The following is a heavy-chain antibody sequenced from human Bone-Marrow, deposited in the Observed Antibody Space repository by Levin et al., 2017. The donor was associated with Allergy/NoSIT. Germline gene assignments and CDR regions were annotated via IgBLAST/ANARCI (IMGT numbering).Heavy chain of an antibody. Sequence: GGSLRLSCGASGFTFRTYAMHWVRQAPGKGLEWVAAISSDGNNKDYADSVKGRFTISRDNSKNTLFLQMNSLRTEDTAVFYCARDVYYDILTGYGALDYWGQGTLVTVSS. CDR2: ISSDGNNK. J-gene: IGHJ4*02. CDR1: GFTFRTYA. V-gene: IGHV3-30*04. CDR3: ARDVYYDILTGYGALDY. D-gene: IGHD3-9*01.